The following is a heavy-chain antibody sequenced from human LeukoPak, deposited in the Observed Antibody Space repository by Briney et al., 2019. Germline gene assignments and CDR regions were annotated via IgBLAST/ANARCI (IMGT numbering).Heavy chain of an antibody. J-gene: IGHJ5*02. Sequence: SETLSLTCTVSGGSITTSSYYWGWIRQPPGKGLEWIGIIYYSGSTYYNPSLKGRVTISVDTSKNQFSLKLSSVTAADTAVYYCASSGPEDTVVTNNWFDPWGQGTLVTVSS. D-gene: IGHD4-23*01. CDR1: GGSITTSSYY. CDR2: IYYSGST. V-gene: IGHV4-39*01. CDR3: ASSGPEDTVVTNNWFDP.